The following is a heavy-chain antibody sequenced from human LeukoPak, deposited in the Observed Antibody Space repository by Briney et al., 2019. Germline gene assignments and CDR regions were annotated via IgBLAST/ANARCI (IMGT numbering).Heavy chain of an antibody. D-gene: IGHD7-27*01. V-gene: IGHV1-2*02. Sequence: ASVKVSCKASGYTFTGYYIHWVRQAPGQGLEWMGWIYPNSSGTNDAQKFQGRVTMTTDTSISTAYMELSRLRSDDTAVYYCARGPHWDPHFDYWGQGTLVTVSS. CDR3: ARGPHWDPHFDY. CDR1: GYTFTGYY. CDR2: IYPNSSGT. J-gene: IGHJ4*02.